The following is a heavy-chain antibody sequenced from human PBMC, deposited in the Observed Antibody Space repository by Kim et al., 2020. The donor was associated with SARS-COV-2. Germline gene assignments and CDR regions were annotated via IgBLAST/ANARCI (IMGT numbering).Heavy chain of an antibody. CDR1: GGSISSSSYY. D-gene: IGHD2-2*03. Sequence: SETLSLTCTVSGGSISSSSYYWGWIRQPPGKGLEWIGSIYYSGSTYYNPSLKSRVTISVDTSKNQFSLKLSSVTAADTAVYYCATYLLPSGYCSSTSCLFDYWGQGTLVTVSS. V-gene: IGHV4-39*01. CDR2: IYYSGST. CDR3: ATYLLPSGYCSSTSCLFDY. J-gene: IGHJ4*02.